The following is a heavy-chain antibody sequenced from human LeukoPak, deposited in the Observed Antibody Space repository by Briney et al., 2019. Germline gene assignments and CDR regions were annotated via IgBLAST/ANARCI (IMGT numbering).Heavy chain of an antibody. CDR1: GFTFGRYT. V-gene: IGHV3-48*01. CDR3: ARGPPLFDP. CDR2: IDISGDSV. J-gene: IGHJ5*02. Sequence: GGSLRLSCLGSGFTFGRYTMNWVRQAPGKVLEQISYIDISGDSVYYADSVKGRFTIFRDNAKNSLYLHMNSLRVEDTALYYCARGPPLFDPWGQGTLVTVSS.